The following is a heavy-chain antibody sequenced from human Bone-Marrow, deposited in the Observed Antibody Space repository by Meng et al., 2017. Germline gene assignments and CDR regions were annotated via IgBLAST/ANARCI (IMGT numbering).Heavy chain of an antibody. V-gene: IGHV3-53*04. CDR2: IYSGGST. CDR3: ARTLRYSRGWPYYFDY. CDR1: GFTVSSNY. Sequence: GESLKISCAASGFTVSSNYMSWVRQAPGKGLEWVSVIYSGGSTYYADSVKGRFTISRHNSKNTLYLQMNSLGAEDTAVYYCARTLRYSRGWPYYFDYWGQGTLVTVSS. D-gene: IGHD6-19*01. J-gene: IGHJ4*02.